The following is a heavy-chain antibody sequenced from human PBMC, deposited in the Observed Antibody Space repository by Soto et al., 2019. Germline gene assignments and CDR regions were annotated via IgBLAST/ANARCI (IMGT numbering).Heavy chain of an antibody. CDR1: GFTFSTYA. CDR3: TRGGAGTTHAFDI. D-gene: IGHD1-7*01. J-gene: IGHJ3*02. Sequence: EVQLLESGGGLVQPGGSLRLSCAASGFTFSTYAMSWVRQAPGKGLEWVSVISGSGDSTYYADSVKGRLTISRDNSKNRLYLQMNSLRAEDTAVYYCTRGGAGTTHAFDIWGQGTMVTVSS. V-gene: IGHV3-23*01. CDR2: ISGSGDST.